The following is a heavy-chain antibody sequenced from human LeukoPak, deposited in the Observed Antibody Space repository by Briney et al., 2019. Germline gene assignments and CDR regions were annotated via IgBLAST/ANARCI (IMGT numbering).Heavy chain of an antibody. Sequence: SETLSLTCTVSGGSISSSSYYWGWIRQPPGKGLEWIGSIYYSGSTYYNPSLKSRVTLSVDTSKNQFSLKLSSVTAADTAVYYCARSYYYGSGSYFLGYWGQGTLVTVSS. D-gene: IGHD3-10*01. CDR3: ARSYYYGSGSYFLGY. V-gene: IGHV4-39*01. CDR2: IYYSGST. CDR1: GGSISSSSYY. J-gene: IGHJ4*02.